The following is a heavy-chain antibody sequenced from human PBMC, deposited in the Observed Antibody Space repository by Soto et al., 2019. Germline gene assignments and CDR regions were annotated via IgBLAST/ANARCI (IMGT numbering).Heavy chain of an antibody. Sequence: EVQLVEAGGGLVKPGGSLRLSCAASGFPFSSYSMNWVRQAPGQGLEWVSSISSSSSYIYYADSVKGRFTISRDNAKNSLYLQMNSLRAEDTAVYYCARGRRPNDPYGMDVWGQGTTVTVSS. CDR2: ISSSSSYI. J-gene: IGHJ6*02. CDR1: GFPFSSYS. V-gene: IGHV3-21*01. CDR3: ARGRRPNDPYGMDV.